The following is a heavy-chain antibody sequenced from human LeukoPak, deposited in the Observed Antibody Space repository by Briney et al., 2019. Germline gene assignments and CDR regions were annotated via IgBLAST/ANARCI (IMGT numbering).Heavy chain of an antibody. J-gene: IGHJ4*02. CDR2: IYSGGST. CDR1: GFTVGSNY. Sequence: GGSLRLSCAASGFTVGSNYMSWVRQAPGKGLEWVSIIYSGGSTYYADSVKGRFTISRDNSKNTLFLQMNSLRAEDTAVYYCARDSSLHYFDYWGQGTLVTVSS. V-gene: IGHV3-53*01. CDR3: ARDSSLHYFDY.